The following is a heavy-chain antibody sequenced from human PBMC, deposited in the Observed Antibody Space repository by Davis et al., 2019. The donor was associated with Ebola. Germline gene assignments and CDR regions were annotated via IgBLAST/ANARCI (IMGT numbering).Heavy chain of an antibody. CDR3: ARAQFPTTSDH. CDR1: GYTFTNYG. V-gene: IGHV1-18*04. Sequence: ASVQVSCKASGYTFTNYGITWVRQAPGQGLEWMGWINPHNGNTNYAQNVQGRVIMTSDTATTTAYMEGGSLRSDDTAVYYCARAQFPTTSDHWGQGTLVTVSS. J-gene: IGHJ4*02. CDR2: INPHNGNT. D-gene: IGHD1-1*01.